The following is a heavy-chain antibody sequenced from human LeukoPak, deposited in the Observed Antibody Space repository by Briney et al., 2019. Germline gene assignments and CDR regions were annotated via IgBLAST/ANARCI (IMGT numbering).Heavy chain of an antibody. Sequence: GSSVKVSCKASGGTFSSYAISWVRQAPGQGLEWMGRIIPILGIASYAQKFQGRVTITADKSTSTAYMELSSLRSEDTAVYYCARDPDLYGGNPPGDYWGQGTLVTVSS. V-gene: IGHV1-69*04. CDR1: GGTFSSYA. CDR3: ARDPDLYGGNPPGDY. CDR2: IIPILGIA. D-gene: IGHD4-23*01. J-gene: IGHJ4*02.